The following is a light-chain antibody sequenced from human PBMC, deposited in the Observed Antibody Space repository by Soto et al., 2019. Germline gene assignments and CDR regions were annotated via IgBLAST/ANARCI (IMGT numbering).Light chain of an antibody. CDR1: QSVHSR. V-gene: IGKV3-15*01. J-gene: IGKJ1*01. CDR3: QQYDDWPPWT. Sequence: EIVMTQSPAALSVSPGDAATLSCRASQSVHSRLAWYQQKPGQAPRLLIYGASTRASGIPARFRGSGSGTESTLTISSLPSEDFAVYYCQQYDDWPPWTSGPGTKVEIK. CDR2: GAS.